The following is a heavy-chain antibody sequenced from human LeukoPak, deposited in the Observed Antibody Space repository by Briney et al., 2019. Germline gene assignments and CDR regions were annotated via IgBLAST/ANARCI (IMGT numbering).Heavy chain of an antibody. Sequence: QPGGSLRLSCAAPGFTFSSYAMHWVRRAPGKGLEWVAVISYDGSNKYYADSVKGRFTISRDNSKNTLYLQMNSLRAEDTAVYYCASKYSNGGQGTLVTVSS. CDR3: ASKYSN. CDR1: GFTFSSYA. D-gene: IGHD6-6*01. CDR2: ISYDGSNK. J-gene: IGHJ4*02. V-gene: IGHV3-30-3*01.